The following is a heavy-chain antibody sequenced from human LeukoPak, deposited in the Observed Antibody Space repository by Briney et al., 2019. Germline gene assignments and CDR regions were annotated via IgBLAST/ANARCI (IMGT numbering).Heavy chain of an antibody. Sequence: ASVKVSCKVSGYTLTELSMHWVRQAPGKGLEWMGGFDPEDGETIYAQKFQGRVAMTEDTSTDTAYMELSSLRSEDTAVYYCARAHIVVVPAAPSMNYYYYYMDVWGKGTTVTVSS. V-gene: IGHV1-24*01. CDR2: FDPEDGET. J-gene: IGHJ6*03. CDR3: ARAHIVVVPAAPSMNYYYYYMDV. D-gene: IGHD2-2*01. CDR1: GYTLTELS.